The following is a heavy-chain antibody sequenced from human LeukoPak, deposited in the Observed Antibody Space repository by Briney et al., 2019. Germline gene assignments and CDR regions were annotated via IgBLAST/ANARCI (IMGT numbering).Heavy chain of an antibody. CDR1: GGSISSSY. D-gene: IGHD3-10*01. V-gene: IGHV4-59*01. J-gene: IGHJ4*02. CDR2: IYYSGST. Sequence: SETLSLTCTVSGGSISSSYWSWIRQPPGKGLEWIGYIYYSGSTNYNPSLKSRVTISVDTSKNEFSLKLTSVTAADTAVYYCAREANYYGSGSYFEGTFDYWGQGSLVTVSS. CDR3: AREANYYGSGSYFEGTFDY.